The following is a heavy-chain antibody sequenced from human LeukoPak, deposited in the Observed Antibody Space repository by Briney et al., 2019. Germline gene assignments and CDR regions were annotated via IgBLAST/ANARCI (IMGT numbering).Heavy chain of an antibody. CDR3: ARHYYDSSGYYPWYFDY. Sequence: SETLSLTCTVSGGSISSSSYYWGWIRQPPGKGLEWIGSIYYSGSTYYNPSLKSRVTISVDTSMNQFSLKLTSVTAADTAVYYCARHYYDSSGYYPWYFDYWGRGTLVTVSS. D-gene: IGHD3-22*01. CDR1: GGSISSSSYY. J-gene: IGHJ4*02. CDR2: IYYSGST. V-gene: IGHV4-39*01.